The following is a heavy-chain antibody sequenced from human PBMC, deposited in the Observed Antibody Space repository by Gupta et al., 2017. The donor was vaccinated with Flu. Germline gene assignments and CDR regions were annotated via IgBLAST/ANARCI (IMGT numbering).Heavy chain of an antibody. Sequence: APGKGLEWVSCISYSGSTIYYADSVKGRFTISRDNAKSSLYLQMNSLRAEDTAVYYCARFAGDRDYYYYYIDVWGKGTTVTVSS. CDR2: ISYSGSTI. CDR3: ARFAGDRDYYYYYIDV. V-gene: IGHV3-11*01. D-gene: IGHD3-10*01. J-gene: IGHJ6*03.